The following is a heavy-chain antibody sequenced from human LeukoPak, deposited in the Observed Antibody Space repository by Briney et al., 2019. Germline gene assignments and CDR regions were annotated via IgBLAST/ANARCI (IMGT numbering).Heavy chain of an antibody. CDR3: AKGLFSAYDKYLDS. CDR1: GFAFESYT. V-gene: IGHV3-21*04. J-gene: IGHJ4*02. Sequence: PGGSLRLSCAGSGFAFESYTMTWVRQAPGKGLEWVSLIGATSSDVNYAESVRGRFTISRDNAKNSLFLLMDSLRVEDTAIYYCAKGLFSAYDKYLDSWGQGTLVTVSS. CDR2: IGATSSDV. D-gene: IGHD5-12*01.